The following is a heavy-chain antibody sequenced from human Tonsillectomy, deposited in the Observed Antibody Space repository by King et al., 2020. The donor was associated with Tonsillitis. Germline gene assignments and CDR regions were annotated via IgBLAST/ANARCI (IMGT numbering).Heavy chain of an antibody. CDR2: ISINGGST. CDR3: VKGHEGRLQWELSGH. D-gene: IGHD1-26*01. V-gene: IGHV3-64D*06. J-gene: IGHJ4*02. CDR1: GFTFSSYA. Sequence: VQLVESGGGLVQPGGSLRLSCSASGFTFSSYAMHWVRQAPGKGLEYVSAISINGGSTYYADSVKGRFTISRDNSKNTLYLQMSSLRAEDTAVYYCVKGHEGRLQWELSGHWGQGTLVTVSS.